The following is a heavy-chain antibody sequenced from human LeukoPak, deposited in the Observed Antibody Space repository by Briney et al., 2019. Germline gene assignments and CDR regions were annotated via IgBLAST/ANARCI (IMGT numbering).Heavy chain of an antibody. CDR2: ISSSSSYT. CDR1: GFTFSDYY. Sequence: GGSLRLSCAASGFTFSDYYMSWIRQAPGKGLEWVSYISSSSSYTNYADSVKGRFTISRDNAKNSLYLQMNSLRAEDTAVYYCTRDPGDGYNFFGENGMDVWGQGTTVTVSS. D-gene: IGHD5-24*01. CDR3: TRDPGDGYNFFGENGMDV. V-gene: IGHV3-11*05. J-gene: IGHJ6*02.